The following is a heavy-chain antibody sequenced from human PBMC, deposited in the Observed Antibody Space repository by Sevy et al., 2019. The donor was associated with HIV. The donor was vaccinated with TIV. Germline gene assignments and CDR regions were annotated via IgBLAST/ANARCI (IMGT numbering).Heavy chain of an antibody. CDR1: GYSISSGYY. Sequence: SETLSLTCAVSGYSISSGYYWGWIRQPPGKGLEWIGSIYHSGSTYYNPSLKGRVTISVDTSKNQFSLKLSSVTAADTAVYYCASLTFLTTAMNWFDPWGQGTLVTVSS. D-gene: IGHD4-17*01. CDR2: IYHSGST. J-gene: IGHJ5*02. V-gene: IGHV4-38-2*01. CDR3: ASLTFLTTAMNWFDP.